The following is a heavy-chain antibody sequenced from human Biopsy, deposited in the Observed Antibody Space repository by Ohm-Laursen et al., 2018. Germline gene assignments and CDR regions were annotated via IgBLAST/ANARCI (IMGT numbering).Heavy chain of an antibody. D-gene: IGHD4-11*01. CDR2: ISYDGSGE. V-gene: IGHV3-30*03. J-gene: IGHJ2*01. CDR3: ARDGKRWVYSTYFSWHFDL. Sequence: SSLRLSCTASGFTFTSYAMHWVRQAPGKGMEWVAVISYDGSGEYYADSLQGRFIISRDNPKNTVDLQMNSLRAEDTAVYFCARDGKRWVYSTYFSWHFDLWGRGTLVTVSS. CDR1: GFTFTSYA.